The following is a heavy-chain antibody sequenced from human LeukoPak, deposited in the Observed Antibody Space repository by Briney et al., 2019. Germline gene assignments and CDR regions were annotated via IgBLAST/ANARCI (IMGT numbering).Heavy chain of an antibody. J-gene: IGHJ4*02. CDR3: ARDNGYSYGYFGY. CDR1: GFTFSSYW. V-gene: IGHV3-48*04. Sequence: GGSLRLSCAVSGFTFSSYWMSWVRQAPGKGLEWVSYISSSGSTIYYADSVKGRFTISRDNAKNSLYLQMNSLRAEDTAVYYCARDNGYSYGYFGYWGQGTLVTVSS. CDR2: ISSSGSTI. D-gene: IGHD5-18*01.